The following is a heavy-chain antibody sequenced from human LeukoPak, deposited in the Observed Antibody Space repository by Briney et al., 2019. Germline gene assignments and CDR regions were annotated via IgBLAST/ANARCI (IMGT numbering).Heavy chain of an antibody. CDR3: AREVATYKDWFDP. D-gene: IGHD5-12*01. Sequence: GGSLRLSCAASGFTFSSYTMNWVRQAPGKGLEWVSSISTSSIYIYYADSVKGRFTISRDNAKNSLYLQMNGLRAEDTAVYYCAREVATYKDWFDPWGQGTLVTVSS. J-gene: IGHJ5*02. CDR1: GFTFSSYT. CDR2: ISTSSIYI. V-gene: IGHV3-21*01.